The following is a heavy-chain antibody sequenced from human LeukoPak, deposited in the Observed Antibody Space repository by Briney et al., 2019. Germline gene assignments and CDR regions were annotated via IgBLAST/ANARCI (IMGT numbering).Heavy chain of an antibody. J-gene: IGHJ3*02. CDR3: AGSVYDYVWGSYRYAFDI. D-gene: IGHD3-16*02. CDR2: IIPIFGTA. Sequence: SVKVSCKASGGTFSSYAISWVRQAPGQGLEWMGGIIPIFGTANYAQKFQGRVTITADKSTSTAYMELSSLRSEDTAVYYCAGSVYDYVWGSYRYAFDIWGQGTMVTVSS. V-gene: IGHV1-69*06. CDR1: GGTFSSYA.